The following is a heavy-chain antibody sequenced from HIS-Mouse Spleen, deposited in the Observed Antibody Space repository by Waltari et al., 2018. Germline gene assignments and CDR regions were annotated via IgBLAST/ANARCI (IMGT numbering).Heavy chain of an antibody. V-gene: IGHV3-74*01. Sequence: EVQLVESGGGLVQPGGSLRLSCAAYGFTFSSYGMHWVRQAPGKGLVWVSRINSDGSSTSYADSVKGRFTISRDNAKNTLYLQMNSLRAEDTAVYYCARDLELDAFDIWGQGTMVTVSS. CDR1: GFTFSSYG. D-gene: IGHD1-1*01. J-gene: IGHJ3*02. CDR2: INSDGSST. CDR3: ARDLELDAFDI.